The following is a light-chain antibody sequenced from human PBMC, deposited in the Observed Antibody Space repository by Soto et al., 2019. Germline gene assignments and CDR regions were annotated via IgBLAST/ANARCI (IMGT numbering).Light chain of an antibody. J-gene: IGKJ1*01. CDR2: DAS. V-gene: IGKV1-5*01. Sequence: ETPLTQSPYTLSASVADRVTITCRASQGVXTWLAWYQQKPGKAPKLLTDDASSFESGGPSSFSGSGSATAFTRTISSLKPDDFVNYYLQQYKIDSWTFGQGTKVDIK. CDR1: QGVXTW. CDR3: QQYKIDSWT.